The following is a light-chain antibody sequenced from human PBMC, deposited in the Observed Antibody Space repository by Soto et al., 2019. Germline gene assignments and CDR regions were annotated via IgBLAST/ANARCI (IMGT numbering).Light chain of an antibody. Sequence: EIVLTQSPGTRSLSPGERATLSCRSSQSVSSSYLAWYQHKPGQAPRLLIYDVSSRATGIPDRFSGSGSGTDFTLTISRLEPEDFAVYYCQQYGSSPTFGQGTKVEIK. CDR2: DVS. CDR1: QSVSSSY. V-gene: IGKV3-20*01. CDR3: QQYGSSPT. J-gene: IGKJ1*01.